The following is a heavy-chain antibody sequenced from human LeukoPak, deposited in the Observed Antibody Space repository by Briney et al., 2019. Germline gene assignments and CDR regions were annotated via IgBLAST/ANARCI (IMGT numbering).Heavy chain of an antibody. CDR3: ARESIAAAGYYFDS. Sequence: PGGSLRLSCAASGFTFSDYYMSWIRQAPGKGLEWVSFISASGNTIYYADSVKGRFTISRDNAKNSLYLQVNSLRAEDTAVYYCARESIAAAGYYFDSWGQGTLVTVSS. CDR1: GFTFSDYY. D-gene: IGHD6-13*01. J-gene: IGHJ4*02. V-gene: IGHV3-11*01. CDR2: ISASGNTI.